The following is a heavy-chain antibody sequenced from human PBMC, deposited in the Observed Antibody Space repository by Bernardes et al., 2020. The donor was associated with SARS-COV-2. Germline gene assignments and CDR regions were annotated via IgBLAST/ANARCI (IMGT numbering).Heavy chain of an antibody. CDR1: GFTFNDYA. CDR3: AKDFIGRSGLLDY. Sequence: GGSLRLSCAASGFTFNDYAMSWVRHVPGKGLEWVSAVSGRGDNTYSADSVGGRFTISRDNAKNMVYLQMNSLSAEDTAVYYCAKDFIGRSGLLDYWGQGTLVTVST. V-gene: IGHV3-23*01. CDR2: VSGRGDNT. J-gene: IGHJ4*02. D-gene: IGHD5-12*01.